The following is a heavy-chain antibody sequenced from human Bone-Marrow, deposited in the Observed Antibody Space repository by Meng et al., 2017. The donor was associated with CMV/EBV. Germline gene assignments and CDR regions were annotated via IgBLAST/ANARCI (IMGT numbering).Heavy chain of an antibody. D-gene: IGHD2-21*01. CDR2: IYYSGST. CDR3: ARDQVIWGSTPALDYYYGMDV. V-gene: IGHV4-59*06. Sequence: SETLSLTCTVSGGSISNNYWSWIRQPPGKGLEWIGYIYYSGSTYYNPSLKSRVTISVDTSKKQFSLKLSSVTAADTAVYYCARDQVIWGSTPALDYYYGMDVWGQGTTVTVSS. J-gene: IGHJ6*02. CDR1: GGSISNNY.